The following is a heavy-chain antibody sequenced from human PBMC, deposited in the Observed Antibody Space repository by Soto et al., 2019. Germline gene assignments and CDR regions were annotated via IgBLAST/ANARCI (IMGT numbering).Heavy chain of an antibody. CDR3: ASRRDGYNYYGY. CDR2: IYHSGST. V-gene: IGHV4-30-2*01. J-gene: IGHJ4*02. D-gene: IGHD5-12*01. Sequence: QLQLQESGSGLVKPSQTLSLTCAVSGGSISSGGYSWSWIRQPPGKGLEWIGYIYHSGSTYYNPSLKSRVTISVDRSKNKFSLKLSSVTAADTAVYYFASRRDGYNYYGYWGQGTLVTVSS. CDR1: GGSISSGGYS.